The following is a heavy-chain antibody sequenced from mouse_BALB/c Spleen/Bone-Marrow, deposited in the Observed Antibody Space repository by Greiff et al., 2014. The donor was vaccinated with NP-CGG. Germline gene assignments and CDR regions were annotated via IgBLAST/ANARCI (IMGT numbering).Heavy chain of an antibody. V-gene: IGHV2-9*02. CDR1: GFSLASYG. CDR3: ARGSYFYSMDY. J-gene: IGHJ4*01. Sequence: VKLQESGPGLVAPSQSLSITCIISGFSLASYGVHWVRQPPGKGLEWLGVMWAGGSTNYNSALMSKLSISKDNSESQVFLKMNSLQTHDTAMYYCARGSYFYSMDYWGQGTSVTVSS. CDR2: MWAGGST.